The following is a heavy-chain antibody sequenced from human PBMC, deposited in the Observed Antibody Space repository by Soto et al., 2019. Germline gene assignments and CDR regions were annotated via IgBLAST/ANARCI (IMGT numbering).Heavy chain of an antibody. Sequence: ASVKVSCKASGYTFTSYYMHWVRQAPGQGLEWMGIINPSGGSTSYAQKFQGRVTMTRDTSISTAYMELSRLRSDDTAVYYCARDITTGYYYGMDVWGQGTTVTVSS. D-gene: IGHD4-17*01. CDR1: GYTFTSYY. CDR3: ARDITTGYYYGMDV. V-gene: IGHV1-46*01. CDR2: INPSGGST. J-gene: IGHJ6*02.